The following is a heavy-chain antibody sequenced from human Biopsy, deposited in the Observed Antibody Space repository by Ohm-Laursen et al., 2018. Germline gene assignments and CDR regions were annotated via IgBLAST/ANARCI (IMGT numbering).Heavy chain of an antibody. J-gene: IGHJ6*02. D-gene: IGHD3-9*01. CDR3: ARGQRHYYFLTGYSNADAMDV. Sequence: ASVKVSCKASGYSFTSYYMHWVRQAPGQGLEWMGMINPSGSTTSYPQIFQGRVTMTRNTSISTAYMELSSLRSEDTAVYYCARGQRHYYFLTGYSNADAMDVWGQGATVTVSS. CDR2: INPSGSTT. CDR1: GYSFTSYY. V-gene: IGHV1-46*01.